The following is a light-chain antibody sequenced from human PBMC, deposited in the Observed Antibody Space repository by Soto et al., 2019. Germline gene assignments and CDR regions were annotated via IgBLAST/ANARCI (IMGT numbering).Light chain of an antibody. J-gene: IGLJ2*01. CDR1: STDVGSYNL. Sequence: QSVLTQPASVSGSPGQTITISCIGTSTDVGSYNLFSWYQQHPGKAPKLIIYEGTKRPAGVSNRFSGSKSGNTASLTISGLQAEDEADYYCCSYAGSSTLGVFGGGTKLTVL. CDR3: CSYAGSSTLGV. CDR2: EGT. V-gene: IGLV2-23*01.